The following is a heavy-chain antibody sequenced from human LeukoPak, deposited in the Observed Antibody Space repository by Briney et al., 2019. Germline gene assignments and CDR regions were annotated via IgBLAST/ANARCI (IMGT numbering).Heavy chain of an antibody. Sequence: GGSLRLSCAASGFTFSNFGLHWVRQAPGKGLEWVAFIRYDGDKAYYADSVKGGFTISRDNSRNRRYLPMNSLRAEDTAVYYCKTYPDSSGYFHFDYWGQDPRDRVSS. CDR1: GFTFSNFG. J-gene: IGHJ4*02. CDR2: IRYDGDKA. V-gene: IGHV3-30*02. CDR3: KTYPDSSGYFHFDY. D-gene: IGHD3-22*01.